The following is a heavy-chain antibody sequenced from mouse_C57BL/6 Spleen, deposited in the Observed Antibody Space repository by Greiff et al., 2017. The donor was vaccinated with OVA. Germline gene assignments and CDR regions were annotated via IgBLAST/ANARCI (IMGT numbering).Heavy chain of an antibody. V-gene: IGHV1-61*01. CDR1: GYTFTSYW. CDR2: IYPSDSET. J-gene: IGHJ3*01. Sequence: VKLKQPGAELVRPGSSVKLSCKASGYTFTSYWMDWVKQRPGQGLEWIGNIYPSDSETHYNQKFKDKATLTVDKSSSTAYMQLSSLTSEDSAVYYCARPFYYGSSYPAYWGQGTLVTVSA. CDR3: ARPFYYGSSYPAY. D-gene: IGHD1-1*01.